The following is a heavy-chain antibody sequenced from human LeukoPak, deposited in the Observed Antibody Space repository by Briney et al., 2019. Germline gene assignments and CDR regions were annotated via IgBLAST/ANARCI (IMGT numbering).Heavy chain of an antibody. Sequence: GGSLRLSCAASGFTFSDYYMSWIRQAPGKGLEGVSYISSSGSTIYYADSVKGRFTISRDNAKNSLYLQMNSLRAEDTAVYYCARDRRPYSSSWSQFDYWGQGTLVTVSS. CDR2: ISSSGSTI. V-gene: IGHV3-11*04. J-gene: IGHJ4*02. CDR1: GFTFSDYY. CDR3: ARDRRPYSSSWSQFDY. D-gene: IGHD6-13*01.